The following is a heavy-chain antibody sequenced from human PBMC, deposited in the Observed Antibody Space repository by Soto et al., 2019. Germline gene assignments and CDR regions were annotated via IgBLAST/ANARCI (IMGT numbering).Heavy chain of an antibody. J-gene: IGHJ3*02. Sequence: EVQLVESGGGLVQPGGSLRLSCAASGFTVSSNYMSWVHQAPGKGLEWVSVIYSGGSTYYADSVKGRFTISRDNSKNTLYLQMNSLRAEDTAVYYCARLTTDDAFDIWGQGTMVTVSS. D-gene: IGHD4-17*01. CDR3: ARLTTDDAFDI. CDR1: GFTVSSNY. CDR2: IYSGGST. V-gene: IGHV3-66*01.